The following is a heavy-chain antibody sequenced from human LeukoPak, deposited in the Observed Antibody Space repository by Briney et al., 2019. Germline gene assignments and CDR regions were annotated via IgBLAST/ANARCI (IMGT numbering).Heavy chain of an antibody. CDR2: ISWDGGST. J-gene: IGHJ3*02. Sequence: GGSLRLSCAASGFTFDDYAMHWVRQASGKGLEWVSLISWDGGSTYYADSVKGRFTISRDNSKNSLYLQMNSLRAEDTALYYCAKGHSGSYFDAFDIWGQGTMVTVSS. CDR3: AKGHSGSYFDAFDI. CDR1: GFTFDDYA. V-gene: IGHV3-43D*03. D-gene: IGHD1-26*01.